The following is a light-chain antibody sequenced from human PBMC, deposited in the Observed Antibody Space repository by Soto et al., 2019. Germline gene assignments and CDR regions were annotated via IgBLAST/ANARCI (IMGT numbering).Light chain of an antibody. CDR1: QSVSNY. CDR3: QQRSNWPPTWT. CDR2: DAS. J-gene: IGKJ1*01. Sequence: EIVLTQSPATLSLSPGERATLSCRASQSVSNYLAWYQQKPGQAPRLLIYDASNRATAIPARFSGSGSGTDFTLTISSLEPEDFAVYYCQQRSNWPPTWTFGQGTKVEIK. V-gene: IGKV3-11*01.